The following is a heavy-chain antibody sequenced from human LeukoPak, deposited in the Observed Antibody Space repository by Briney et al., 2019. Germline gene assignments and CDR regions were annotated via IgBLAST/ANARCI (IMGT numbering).Heavy chain of an antibody. D-gene: IGHD3-22*01. V-gene: IGHV3-21*01. CDR2: ISSSSSYI. CDR3: AKDGPHYYDSAEYFQH. J-gene: IGHJ1*01. Sequence: GGSLRLSCAASGFTFSSYSMNWVRQAPGKGLEWVSSISSSSSYIYYADSVKGRFTISRDNSKNTLYLQMNSLRAEDTAVYYCAKDGPHYYDSAEYFQHWGQGTLVTVSS. CDR1: GFTFSSYS.